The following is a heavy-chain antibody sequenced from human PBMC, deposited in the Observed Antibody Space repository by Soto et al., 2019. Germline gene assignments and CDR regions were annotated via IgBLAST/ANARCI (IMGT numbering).Heavy chain of an antibody. V-gene: IGHV4-34*01. D-gene: IGHD6-25*01. J-gene: IGHJ5*02. Sequence: PSETLSLTCAVYGGSFANYYWNWIRQPPGKGLEWIGEINYSGSTDYNPSLESRVTISVDTSKNQFSLNLSSVTAADTAIYYCAGQTFTIAAASYGRSNWFDPWGPGTLVTVSS. CDR3: AGQTFTIAAASYGRSNWFDP. CDR2: INYSGST. CDR1: GGSFANYY.